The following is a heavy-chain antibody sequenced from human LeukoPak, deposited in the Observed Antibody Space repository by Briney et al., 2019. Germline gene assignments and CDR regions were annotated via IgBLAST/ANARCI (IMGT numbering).Heavy chain of an antibody. Sequence: SVKVSCKASGGTFSSYAISWVRQAPGQGLEWMGGIIPIFGTANYAQKFQGRATITADESTSTAYMELSSLRSEDTAVYYCASFTVYCSGGSCYPQDYYYYGMDVWGKGTTVTVSS. J-gene: IGHJ6*04. CDR3: ASFTVYCSGGSCYPQDYYYYGMDV. CDR2: IIPIFGTA. V-gene: IGHV1-69*13. CDR1: GGTFSSYA. D-gene: IGHD2-15*01.